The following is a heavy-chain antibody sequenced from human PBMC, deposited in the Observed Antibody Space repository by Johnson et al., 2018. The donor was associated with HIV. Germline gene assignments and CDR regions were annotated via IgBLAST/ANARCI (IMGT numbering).Heavy chain of an antibody. J-gene: IGHJ3*02. V-gene: IGHV3-66*02. CDR1: GFTVSSNY. CDR2: IYSGGST. CDR3: ERDRLLWCRELWARDAFDI. D-gene: IGHD3-10*01. Sequence: VQLVESGGGLVQPGGSLRLSCAASGFTVSSNYMSWVRQAPGKGLEWVSAIYSGGSTYYADSVKGRFTISRDNSRDTLSLQMNSLRVEDTALYYCERDRLLWCRELWARDAFDIWGQGTMVTVSS.